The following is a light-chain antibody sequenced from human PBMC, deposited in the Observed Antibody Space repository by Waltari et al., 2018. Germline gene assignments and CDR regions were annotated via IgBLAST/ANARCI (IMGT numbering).Light chain of an antibody. V-gene: IGLV2-8*01. CDR1: SSDVGGYNY. CDR2: EIS. CDR3: CSYAVSNTRV. J-gene: IGLJ1*01. Sequence: QSALTQPPSASGSPGQSVTITCTGTSSDVGGYNYVSWNQQHPGNAPKLMIYEISTRPSGVPDRFSGSKSGNTASLTVAGLQAEDEADYYCCSYAVSNTRVFGTGTKVTVL.